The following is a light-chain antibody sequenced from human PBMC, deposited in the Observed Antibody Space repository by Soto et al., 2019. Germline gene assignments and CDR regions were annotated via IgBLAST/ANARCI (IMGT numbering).Light chain of an antibody. CDR3: QQYNNWPPVYT. Sequence: EIVMTQSPATLSVSPGERATLSCRASQSVSNNLAWYQQKPGPAPRLLIYGASNRATGMPARFSGGGSGTEFTLTISSLQSEDFALYFCQQYNNWPPVYTFGQGTKLDIK. V-gene: IGKV3-15*01. J-gene: IGKJ2*01. CDR1: QSVSNN. CDR2: GAS.